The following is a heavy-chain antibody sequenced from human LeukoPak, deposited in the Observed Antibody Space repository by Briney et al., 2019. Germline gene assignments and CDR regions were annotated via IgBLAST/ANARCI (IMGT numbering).Heavy chain of an antibody. J-gene: IGHJ3*02. D-gene: IGHD2-15*01. CDR3: ARGRYCSDDVCSGVDAFDI. Sequence: SETLSLTCTVSGGSINNYYWSWIRQPAGKGLEWIGRIYTRGSTNYNPSLKSRVTMSVDTSKNQFSLKLSSVTAADTAVYYCARGRYCSDDVCSGVDAFDIWGQGTMVSVSS. CDR2: IYTRGST. CDR1: GGSINNYY. V-gene: IGHV4-4*07.